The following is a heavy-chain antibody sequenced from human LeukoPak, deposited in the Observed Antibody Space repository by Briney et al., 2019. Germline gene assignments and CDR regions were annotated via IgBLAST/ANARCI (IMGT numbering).Heavy chain of an antibody. D-gene: IGHD6-13*01. CDR3: ARVSYSSSSYFDY. CDR1: GYTFTSYC. V-gene: IGHV1-18*04. J-gene: IGHJ4*02. Sequence: ASVKVSCKASGYTFTSYCMSWVRQAPGQGLEWMGWISPYNGNTNYAHTLQGRVTMTTDTSTSTAYMEMSSLRSDDTAVYYFARVSYSSSSYFDYWGQGSLVTVSS. CDR2: ISPYNGNT.